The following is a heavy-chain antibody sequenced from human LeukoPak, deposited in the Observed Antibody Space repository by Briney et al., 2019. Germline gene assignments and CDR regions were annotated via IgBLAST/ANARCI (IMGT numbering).Heavy chain of an antibody. J-gene: IGHJ4*02. CDR2: VSGSGSTV. Sequence: PGGSLRLSCAASGFTFSDHIMHWVRQLPGKRLEWVAYVSGSGSTVYYADSVKGRFTVSRDNGKSSLYLQMNSLRVEDTALYYCVRQFASWGQGTLVTVSS. CDR3: VRQFAS. V-gene: IGHV3-48*01. CDR1: GFTFSDHI.